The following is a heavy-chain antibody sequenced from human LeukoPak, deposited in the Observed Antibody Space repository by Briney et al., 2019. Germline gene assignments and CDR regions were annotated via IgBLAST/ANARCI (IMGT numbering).Heavy chain of an antibody. V-gene: IGHV1-69*13. CDR2: IIPIFGTG. J-gene: IGHJ4*02. CDR1: GGTFSSYA. Sequence: GASGTVSFTGSGGTFSSYAISWVRQAPGQGVEWMGGIIPIFGTGNYAQKFQGRVTITADEATSTASMELSSLISEDTAVYYCARGHNSGYDTRAASFDYWGQGTLVTVSS. D-gene: IGHD5-12*01. CDR3: ARGHNSGYDTRAASFDY.